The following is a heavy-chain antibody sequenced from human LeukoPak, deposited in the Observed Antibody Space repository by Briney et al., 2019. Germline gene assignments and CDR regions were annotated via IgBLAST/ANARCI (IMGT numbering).Heavy chain of an antibody. Sequence: PGGSLRLSCAASGFTFDDYAMHWVRQAPGKGLEWVSGISWNSGSIGYADSVKGRFTISRDNAKNSLYLQMNSLRAEDTAVYYCARDYDILFDYWGQGTLVTVSS. CDR3: ARDYDILFDY. D-gene: IGHD3-9*01. CDR1: GFTFDDYA. V-gene: IGHV3-9*01. CDR2: ISWNSGSI. J-gene: IGHJ4*02.